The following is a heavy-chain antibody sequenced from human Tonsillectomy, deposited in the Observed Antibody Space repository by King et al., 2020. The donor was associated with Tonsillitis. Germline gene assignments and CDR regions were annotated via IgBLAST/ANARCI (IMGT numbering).Heavy chain of an antibody. D-gene: IGHD3-3*01. CDR1: GGSFSGYY. CDR3: ARGKPITIFGVVIIAYYYMDV. V-gene: IGHV4-34*01. CDR2: INHSGST. J-gene: IGHJ6*03. Sequence: VQLQQWGAGLLKPSETLSLTCAVYGGSFSGYYWSWIRQPPGKGLEWIGEINHSGSTNYNPSLKSQFTISVDTSKNQFSLKLSSVTAADTAVYYCARGKPITIFGVVIIAYYYMDVWGKGTTVTVSS.